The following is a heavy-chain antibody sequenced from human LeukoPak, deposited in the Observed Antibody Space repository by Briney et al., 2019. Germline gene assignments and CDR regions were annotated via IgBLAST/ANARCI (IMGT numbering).Heavy chain of an antibody. J-gene: IGHJ4*02. V-gene: IGHV7-4-1*02. D-gene: IGHD5-18*01. CDR3: AREVAIGRAAMEGLLH. Sequence: ASVKVSCKASGYTFSSYHIAWVRQAPGQGLEWMGWINTNTGNPAYAQGFTGRFVFSLDTSVSTAYLQISSLKADDTAVYYCAREVAIGRAAMEGLLHWGQGTLVTVSS. CDR2: INTNTGNP. CDR1: GYTFSSYH.